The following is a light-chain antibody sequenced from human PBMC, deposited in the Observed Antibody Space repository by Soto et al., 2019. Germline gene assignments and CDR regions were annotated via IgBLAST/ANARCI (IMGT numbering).Light chain of an antibody. V-gene: IGKV2D-29*01. CDR1: QCLMPSRGKTY. CDR2: EVS. Sequence: DIVMTQTPLSLSVTPEQPASSSCKSSQCLMPSRGKTYLYWYLQRPGQPPHLLINEVSNRFSGVPDRCSGSVSGIDFTLTISRVEAEDVGIYYCLQNIRLPYTFGQGTKLEI. CDR3: LQNIRLPYT. J-gene: IGKJ2*01.